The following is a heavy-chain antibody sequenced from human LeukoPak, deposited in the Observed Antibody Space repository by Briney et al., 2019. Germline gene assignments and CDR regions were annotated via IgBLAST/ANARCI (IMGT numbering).Heavy chain of an antibody. V-gene: IGHV3-11*06. J-gene: IGHJ4*02. CDR2: ISSSSSYT. D-gene: IGHD6-19*01. CDR3: AGDLSGDSSGWYFDY. Sequence: GGSLRLSCAASGFTFSDYYMSWIRQAPGKGLEWVSYISSSSSYTNYADSVKGRFTISRDNAKNSLYLQMNSLRAEDTAVYYCAGDLSGDSSGWYFDYWGQGNLVSVSS. CDR1: GFTFSDYY.